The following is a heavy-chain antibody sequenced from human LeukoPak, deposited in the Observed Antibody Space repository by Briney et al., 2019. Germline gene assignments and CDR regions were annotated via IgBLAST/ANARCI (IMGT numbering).Heavy chain of an antibody. Sequence: PGGSLRLSCAASGFTFSSYGMHWVRQAPGKGLEWVAVISYDGSKKYYADSVKGRFTISRDNYKNTLYLQMNSLRAEDTAVYYCARPSTGYTYACDIWGQGTRVTVSS. J-gene: IGHJ3*02. CDR2: ISYDGSKK. V-gene: IGHV3-30*03. CDR3: ARPSTGYTYACDI. D-gene: IGHD3-22*01. CDR1: GFTFSSYG.